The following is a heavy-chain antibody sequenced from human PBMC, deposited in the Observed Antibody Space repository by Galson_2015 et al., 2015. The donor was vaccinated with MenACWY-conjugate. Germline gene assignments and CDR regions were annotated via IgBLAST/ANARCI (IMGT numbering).Heavy chain of an antibody. CDR1: GGSISSHY. D-gene: IGHD3-22*01. V-gene: IGHV4-59*05. CDR2: IHHSETT. J-gene: IGHJ5*02. CDR3: ARLPRGINLILEGS. Sequence: ETLSLTCTVSGGSISSHYWSWFRSPPGKGLEWIASIHHSETTHYNPSLKSRVSISVDTSKNQFSLKLSYVSAADTAVYYCARLPRGINLILEGSWGQGILVTVSS.